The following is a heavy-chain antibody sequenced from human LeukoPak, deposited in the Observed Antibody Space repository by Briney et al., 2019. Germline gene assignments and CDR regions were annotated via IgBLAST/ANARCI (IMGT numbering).Heavy chain of an antibody. D-gene: IGHD3-10*01. CDR2: IYYSGST. V-gene: IGHV4-59*01. CDR3: ARVDYGSGYYYYYMDV. CDR1: GGSISSYY. Sequence: SETLSLTCTVSGGSISSYYWSWIRQPPGKGLEWIGYIYYSGSTNYNPSLKSRVTISVDTSKNQFSLKLSSVTAADTAVYYCARVDYGSGYYYYYMDVWGKGTTVTISS. J-gene: IGHJ6*03.